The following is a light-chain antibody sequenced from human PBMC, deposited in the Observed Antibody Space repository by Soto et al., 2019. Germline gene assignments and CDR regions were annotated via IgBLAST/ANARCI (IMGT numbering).Light chain of an antibody. CDR2: LEGSGSY. Sequence: QPVLTQSSSASASLGSSVKLTCTLSSGHSSYIIAWHQQQPGKAPRYLMKLEGSGSYNKGSGVPDRFSGSSSGADRYLTTSNLHFEDEADYYCETWDSNTRVFGGGTQLTVL. J-gene: IGLJ3*02. CDR3: ETWDSNTRV. V-gene: IGLV4-60*02. CDR1: SGHSSYI.